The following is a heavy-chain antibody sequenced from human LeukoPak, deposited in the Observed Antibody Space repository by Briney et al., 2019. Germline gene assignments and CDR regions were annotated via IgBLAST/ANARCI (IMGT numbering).Heavy chain of an antibody. D-gene: IGHD2-2*01. Sequence: GQSLRLSCSASGFTLSRHGMHWVRQAPGKGLEWVAVIWYDATNKYYADSVKGRFTVSRDNSKNTMFLQMNSLRAEDTAVYYCARGSGLVVRGDAMDVWGQGTTVTVFS. CDR3: ARGSGLVVRGDAMDV. J-gene: IGHJ6*02. CDR2: IWYDATNK. CDR1: GFTLSRHG. V-gene: IGHV3-33*01.